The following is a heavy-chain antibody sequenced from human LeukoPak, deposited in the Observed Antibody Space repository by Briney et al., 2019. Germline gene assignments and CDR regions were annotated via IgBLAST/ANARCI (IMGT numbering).Heavy chain of an antibody. CDR1: GFTFSTYS. J-gene: IGHJ4*02. CDR2: IDSRSTI. CDR3: ARSPLYSGSYGDN. Sequence: GSLRLSCAASGFTFSTYSMNWVRQGPGKGLEWVSYIDSRSTIYYADSVKGRFTISRDNAKNTLYLQMNSLRAEDTAVYYCARSPLYSGSYGDNWGQGTLVTVSS. D-gene: IGHD1-26*01. V-gene: IGHV3-48*01.